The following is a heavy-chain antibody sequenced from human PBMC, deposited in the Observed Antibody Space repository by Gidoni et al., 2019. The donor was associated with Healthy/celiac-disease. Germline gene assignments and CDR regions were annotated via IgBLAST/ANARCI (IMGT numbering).Heavy chain of an antibody. CDR2: ISYDGSNK. CDR3: ARPMATIEYYYGMDV. J-gene: IGHJ6*02. D-gene: IGHD5-12*01. CDR1: GFTFRSYA. Sequence: QVQLVESGGGVVQPGRSLRLSCAASGFTFRSYAMHWVRQAPGKGLEWVAVISYDGSNKYYADSVKGRFTISRDNSKNTLYLQMNSLRAEDTAVYYCARPMATIEYYYGMDVWGQGTTVTVSS. V-gene: IGHV3-30-3*01.